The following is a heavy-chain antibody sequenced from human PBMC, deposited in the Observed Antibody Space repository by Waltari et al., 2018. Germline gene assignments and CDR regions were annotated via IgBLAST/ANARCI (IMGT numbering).Heavy chain of an antibody. CDR2: IYHSGST. D-gene: IGHD2-2*01. Sequence: QLQLQESGSGLVKPSQTLSLTCAVSGGSISSGGYSWSWIRKPPGKGLEWIGYIYHSGSTYYNPSLKSRVTISVDRSKNQFSLKLSSVTAADTAVYYCARESGYCSSTSCYPDAFDIWGQGTMVTVSS. CDR3: ARESGYCSSTSCYPDAFDI. J-gene: IGHJ3*02. CDR1: GGSISSGGYS. V-gene: IGHV4-30-2*01.